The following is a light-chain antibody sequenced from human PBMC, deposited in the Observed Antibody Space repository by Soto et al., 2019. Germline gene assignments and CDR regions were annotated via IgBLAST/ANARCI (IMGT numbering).Light chain of an antibody. CDR2: KAS. J-gene: IGKJ4*01. Sequence: DIQMTQSPSSLSASVGDRVTITCQASQDISNYLNWYQQKPGKAPKLLIYKASSLESGVPSRFSGSGSGTEFTLTISSLQPDDFATYYCQQYNSYPLTFGGGTKV. CDR1: QDISNY. CDR3: QQYNSYPLT. V-gene: IGKV1-5*03.